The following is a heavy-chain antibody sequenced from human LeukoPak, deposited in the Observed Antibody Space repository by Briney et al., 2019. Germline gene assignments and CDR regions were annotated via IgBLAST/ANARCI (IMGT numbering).Heavy chain of an antibody. CDR2: FNSDTGNT. Sequence: ASVKVSSKASGYTLTNYAIHWVRQAPGQRLEWMGWFNSDTGNTEYSQKFQGRVSISRDTSANTAYMELNRLRPEDTAVFYCVRGGPNKSGWTLDYWGQGTLVTVSS. D-gene: IGHD6-19*01. J-gene: IGHJ4*02. CDR3: VRGGPNKSGWTLDY. CDR1: GYTLTNYA. V-gene: IGHV1-3*01.